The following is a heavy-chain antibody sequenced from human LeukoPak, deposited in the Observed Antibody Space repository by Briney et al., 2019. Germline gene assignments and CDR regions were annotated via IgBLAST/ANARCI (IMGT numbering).Heavy chain of an antibody. Sequence: GGSLRLSCAASEFSFNNFAMYWVRQAPGKGLEWLAVISYDGSITYYADSVKGRFTISRDNSNNTLHLQMNSLRAEDTALYYCAKDQSIAGYSSSWYSLSDYYYYYMDVWGKGTTVTVSS. CDR2: ISYDGSIT. CDR3: AKDQSIAGYSSSWYSLSDYYYYYMDV. CDR1: EFSFNNFA. D-gene: IGHD6-13*01. V-gene: IGHV3-30-3*01. J-gene: IGHJ6*03.